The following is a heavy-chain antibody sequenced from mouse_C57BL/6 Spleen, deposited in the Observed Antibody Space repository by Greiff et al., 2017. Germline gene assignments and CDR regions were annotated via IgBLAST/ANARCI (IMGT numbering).Heavy chain of an antibody. CDR3: ARTGTEKARFAY. CDR2: ISSGSSTI. CDR1: GFTFSDYG. Sequence: EVHLVESGGGLVKPGGSLKLSCAASGFTFSDYGMHWVRQAPEKGLEWVAYISSGSSTIYYADTVKGRFTISRDNAKNTLFLQMTSLRSEDTAMYYCARTGTEKARFAYWGQGTLVTVSA. V-gene: IGHV5-17*01. D-gene: IGHD4-1*01. J-gene: IGHJ3*01.